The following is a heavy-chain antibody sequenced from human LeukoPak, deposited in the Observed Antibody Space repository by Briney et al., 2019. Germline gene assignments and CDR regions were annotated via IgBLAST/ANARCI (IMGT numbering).Heavy chain of an antibody. J-gene: IGHJ4*02. CDR3: AGAGSGSPFLY. CDR1: GGSFSSYY. Sequence: SETLSLTCAVYGGSFSSYYWSWIRQPPGKGLEWIGEINHSGSTNYNPSLKSRVTISVDTSKNQFSLKLNSVTAADTAVYYCAGAGSGSPFLYWGQGTLVTVSS. CDR2: INHSGST. D-gene: IGHD3-10*01. V-gene: IGHV4-34*01.